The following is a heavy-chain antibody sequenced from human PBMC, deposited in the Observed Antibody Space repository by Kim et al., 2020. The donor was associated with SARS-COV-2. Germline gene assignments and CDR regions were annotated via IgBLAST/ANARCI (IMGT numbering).Heavy chain of an antibody. V-gene: IGHV3-53*01. CDR3: TKGSFKQLYQYYYMDV. Sequence: GGSLRLSCEASGFNVSGSYMTWVRQAPGKGLQWVSVIYSDNATFYADSVKGRFTISRAISKNTLYLQMNGLRAEDKAVYWCTKGSFKQLYQYYYMDVW. CDR2: IYSDNAT. CDR1: GFNVSGSY. J-gene: IGHJ6*03. D-gene: IGHD2-2*01.